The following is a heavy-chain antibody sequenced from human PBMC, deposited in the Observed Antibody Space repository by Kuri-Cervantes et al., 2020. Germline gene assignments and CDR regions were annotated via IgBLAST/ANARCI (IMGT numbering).Heavy chain of an antibody. CDR2: ISYDGSNK. Sequence: GESLKISCAASGFTFSSYAMHWVRQAPGKGLEWVAVISYDGSNKYYADSVKGRFTISRDNSKNTPYLQMNSLKTEDTAVYYCTTDDDYGAFDIWGQGTMVTVSS. CDR3: TTDDDYGAFDI. CDR1: GFTFSSYA. J-gene: IGHJ3*02. V-gene: IGHV3-30*07. D-gene: IGHD4-17*01.